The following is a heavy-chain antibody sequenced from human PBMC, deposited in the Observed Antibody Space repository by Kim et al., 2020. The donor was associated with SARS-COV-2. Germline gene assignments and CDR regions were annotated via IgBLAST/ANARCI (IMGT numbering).Heavy chain of an antibody. CDR2: K. D-gene: IGHD3-10*01. CDR3: ARITVRGLGFDY. J-gene: IGHJ4*02. Sequence: KYYSTSLKTRLTISKDTSKNQVVLTMTNMDPVDTATYYCARITVRGLGFDYWGQGTLVTVSS. V-gene: IGHV2-70*01.